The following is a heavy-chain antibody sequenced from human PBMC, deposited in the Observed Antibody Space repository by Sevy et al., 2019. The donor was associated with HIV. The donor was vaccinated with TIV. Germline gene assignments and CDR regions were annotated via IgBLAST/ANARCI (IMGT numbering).Heavy chain of an antibody. J-gene: IGHJ6*02. V-gene: IGHV3-33*01. CDR3: ARGGVTSGSYYYYYGMDV. D-gene: IGHD1-26*01. Sequence: GGSLRLSCAASRFTFSTYGMHWVRQAPGKGLEWVAVIWYDGSNKYYADSVKGRFTISRDNSKNTLDLQMNSLRAEDTAVYYCARGGVTSGSYYYYYGMDVWGQGTTVTVSS. CDR2: IWYDGSNK. CDR1: RFTFSTYG.